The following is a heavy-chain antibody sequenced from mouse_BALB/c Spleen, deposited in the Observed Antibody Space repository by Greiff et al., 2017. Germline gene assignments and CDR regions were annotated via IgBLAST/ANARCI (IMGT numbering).Heavy chain of an antibody. D-gene: IGHD2-4*01. V-gene: IGHV5-4*02. Sequence: EVQLVESGGGLVKPGGSLKLSCAASGFTFSDYYMYWVRQTPEKRLEWVATISDGGSYTYYPDSVKGRFTISRDNAKNTLYLQMSSLRSEDTAMYYCARRSMITTGDAMDYWGQGTSVTVSS. CDR2: ISDGGSYT. J-gene: IGHJ4*01. CDR3: ARRSMITTGDAMDY. CDR1: GFTFSDYY.